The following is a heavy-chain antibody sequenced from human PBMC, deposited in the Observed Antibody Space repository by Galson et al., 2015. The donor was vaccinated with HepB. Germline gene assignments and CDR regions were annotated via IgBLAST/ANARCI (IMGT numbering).Heavy chain of an antibody. D-gene: IGHD2-15*01. CDR2: IIPILGIA. Sequence: SVKVSCKASGGTFSSYTISWVRQAPGQGLEWMGRIIPILGIANYAQKFQGRVTITADKSTSTAYMELSSLRSEDTAVYYCARDDCSGGSCYVDYWGQGTLVTVSS. CDR3: ARDDCSGGSCYVDY. V-gene: IGHV1-69*04. J-gene: IGHJ4*02. CDR1: GGTFSSYT.